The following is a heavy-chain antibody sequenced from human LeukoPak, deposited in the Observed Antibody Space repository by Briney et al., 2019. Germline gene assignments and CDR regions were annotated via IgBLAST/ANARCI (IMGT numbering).Heavy chain of an antibody. CDR2: ISSSSSYI. CDR3: ARFSGYCSSTSCTPGD. CDR1: GFTFSSYN. J-gene: IGHJ4*02. D-gene: IGHD2-2*01. V-gene: IGHV3-21*01. Sequence: GGSLRLSCAASGFTFSSYNMNWVRQAPGEGLEWVSSISSSSSYIYYADSVKGRFTISRDNAKNSLYLQMNSLRAEDTAVYYCARFSGYCSSTSCTPGDWGQGTLVTVSS.